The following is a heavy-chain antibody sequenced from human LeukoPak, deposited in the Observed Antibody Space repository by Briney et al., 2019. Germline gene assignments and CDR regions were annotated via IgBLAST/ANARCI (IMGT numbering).Heavy chain of an antibody. D-gene: IGHD3-16*01. Sequence: SQTQSLTCAVYCASFSGYYCSWIRHHPGNWIEWIGEINHRGSTNYNTSLKSRVTISVDTSKNQFYLKLSSVTAEDTAVYYCARVPDYSLYYHYIYVGGKGTTVTVS. CDR3: ARVPDYSLYYHYIYV. J-gene: IGHJ6*03. CDR1: CASFSGYY. V-gene: IGHV4-34*01. CDR2: INHRGST.